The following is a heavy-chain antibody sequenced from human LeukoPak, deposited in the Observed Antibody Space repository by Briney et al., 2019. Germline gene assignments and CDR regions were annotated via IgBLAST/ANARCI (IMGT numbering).Heavy chain of an antibody. Sequence: GGSLRLSCAASGFTFSSYGMHWVRQAPGKGLEWVAVIWYDGSNKYYADSVKGRFTISRDNSKNTLYLQMNSLRAEDTAVYYCARDIAKYYYDSSGPPGYWGQGTPVTVSS. V-gene: IGHV3-33*01. CDR3: ARDIAKYYYDSSGPPGY. CDR1: GFTFSSYG. D-gene: IGHD3-22*01. J-gene: IGHJ4*02. CDR2: IWYDGSNK.